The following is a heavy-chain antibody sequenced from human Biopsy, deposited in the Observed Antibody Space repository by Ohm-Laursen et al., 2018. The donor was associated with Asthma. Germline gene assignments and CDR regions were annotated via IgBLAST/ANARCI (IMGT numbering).Heavy chain of an antibody. D-gene: IGHD4-17*01. J-gene: IGHJ4*02. V-gene: IGHV1-24*01. CDR3: ASDFPKDYVRYNFQF. CDR2: HDHEEGGT. CDR1: GGSFSNFA. Sequence: GASVKVSCKASGGSFSNFAFSWVRQAPGLGLEWMGGHDHEEGGTVNARRFQGRVTMTEDTSTDTAYMELSSLSSDDTAVYYCASDFPKDYVRYNFQFWGQGTLVTVSS.